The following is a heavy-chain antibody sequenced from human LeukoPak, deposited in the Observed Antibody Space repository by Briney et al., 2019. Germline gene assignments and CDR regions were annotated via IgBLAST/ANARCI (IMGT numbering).Heavy chain of an antibody. D-gene: IGHD3-16*02. J-gene: IGHJ4*02. Sequence: TSETLSLTCTVSGGSISRYYWSWIRQPPGKGLEWIGYIYYSGSTNYNPSLKSRVTISVDTSKKQLSLKLSSVTAADTAVYFCARYVWGSYPTFEDYWGQGTLVTVSS. CDR1: GGSISRYY. V-gene: IGHV4-59*01. CDR3: ARYVWGSYPTFEDY. CDR2: IYYSGST.